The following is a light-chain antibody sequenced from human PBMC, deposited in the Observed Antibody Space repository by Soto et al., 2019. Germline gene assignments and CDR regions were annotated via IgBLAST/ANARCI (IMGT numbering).Light chain of an antibody. V-gene: IGKV1-9*01. CDR1: QGIDSS. J-gene: IGKJ4*01. CDR2: DAS. Sequence: ILLTQYPSSLSASVGDRVTITCRASQGIDSSFAWYQQKPGKAPNLLIYDASTLHSGVPSRFSGGGSGTDFTLTISSLQPEDFATYYCQQVNVYPSTFGGRAMVDIK. CDR3: QQVNVYPST.